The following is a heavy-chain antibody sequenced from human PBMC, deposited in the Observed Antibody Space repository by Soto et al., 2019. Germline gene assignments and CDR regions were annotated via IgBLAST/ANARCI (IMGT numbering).Heavy chain of an antibody. V-gene: IGHV4-61*01. D-gene: IGHD2-15*01. J-gene: IGHJ4*02. CDR2: IYYSGST. CDR1: GGSVSSGSYY. Sequence: PSETLSLTCTVSGGSVSSGSYYWSWIRQPPGKGLEWIGYIYYSGSTNYNPSLKSRVTISVDTSKNQFSLKLSSVIAADTAVYYCASSWDEQILRVAATPRVVFDYWGQGTLVTVSS. CDR3: ASSWDEQILRVAATPRVVFDY.